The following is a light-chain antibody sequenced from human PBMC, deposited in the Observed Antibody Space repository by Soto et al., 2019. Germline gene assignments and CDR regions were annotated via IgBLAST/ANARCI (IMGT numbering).Light chain of an antibody. CDR3: GSYTGSSTLYV. CDR2: EVT. Sequence: QSALTQPASVSGSPGQSITISCTGTVSDVGGYNYVSWYQQHPGKAPKLMIYEVTNRPSGISNRFSGSKSDNTASLTISGLQADDEADYYCGSYTGSSTLYVFGTGTKLTVL. CDR1: VSDVGGYNY. J-gene: IGLJ1*01. V-gene: IGLV2-14*01.